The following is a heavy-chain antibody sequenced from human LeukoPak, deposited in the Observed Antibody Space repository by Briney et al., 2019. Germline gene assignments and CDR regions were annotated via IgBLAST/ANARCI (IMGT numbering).Heavy chain of an antibody. CDR1: GFTFSSYA. Sequence: HPGGSLRLSCAASGFTFSSYAMSWVRQAPGKGLEWVPGISGSGDSTYYADSVKGRFTISRDKSKNTLYLQMNSLRAEDTAVYYCAKEGTSLGVGGMDVWGQGTTVTVSS. V-gene: IGHV3-23*01. CDR2: ISGSGDST. CDR3: AKEGTSLGVGGMDV. D-gene: IGHD2-2*01. J-gene: IGHJ6*02.